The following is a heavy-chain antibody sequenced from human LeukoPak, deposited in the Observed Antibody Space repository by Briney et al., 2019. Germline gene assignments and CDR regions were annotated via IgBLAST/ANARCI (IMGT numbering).Heavy chain of an antibody. CDR2: ISYDGNNK. J-gene: IGHJ3*02. Sequence: GGSLRLSCAASGFTFSNYAMHWVRQAPGKGLDWVAIISYDGNNKDYADSVKGRFTISRDNAKNSLYLQMNSLRAEDTAVYYCARDIPCSGGSCYFGSYAFDIWGQGTMVTVSS. D-gene: IGHD2-15*01. CDR3: ARDIPCSGGSCYFGSYAFDI. V-gene: IGHV3-30-3*01. CDR1: GFTFSNYA.